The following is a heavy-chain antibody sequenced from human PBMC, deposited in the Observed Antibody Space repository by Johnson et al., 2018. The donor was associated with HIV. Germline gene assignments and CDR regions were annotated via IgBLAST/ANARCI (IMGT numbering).Heavy chain of an antibody. CDR1: GFTFNNAW. Sequence: VQLVESGGSMVWPGGSLRLSCVASGFTFNNAWMTWVRQAPGKGLEWVGRIKSKTDGGTSDYAAPVKGRFTISRDDSKNTLYLQMNSLKTEDTAVYYCTTAIVGAIINAFDIWGQGTMVTVSS. D-gene: IGHD1-26*01. CDR3: TTAIVGAIINAFDI. V-gene: IGHV3-15*01. CDR2: IKSKTDGGTS. J-gene: IGHJ3*02.